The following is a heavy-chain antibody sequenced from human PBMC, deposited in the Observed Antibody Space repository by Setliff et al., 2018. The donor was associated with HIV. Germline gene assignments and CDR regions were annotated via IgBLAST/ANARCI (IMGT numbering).Heavy chain of an antibody. V-gene: IGHV3-23*01. CDR3: AKDYTATFWEYNWFDL. CDR2: ISGSGEST. CDR1: GFTFGDFG. Sequence: PGGSLRLSCAASGFTFGDFGFHWVRQVPGKGLEWVAGISGSGESTYYAESVKGRFIISRDNSKDTLSLQMNNVRAEDTAFYYCAKDYTATFWEYNWFDLWGQGALVTVSS. D-gene: IGHD1-26*01. J-gene: IGHJ5*02.